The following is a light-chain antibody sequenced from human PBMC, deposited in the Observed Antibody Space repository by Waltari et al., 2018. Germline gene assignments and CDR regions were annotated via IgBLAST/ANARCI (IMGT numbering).Light chain of an antibody. CDR1: SSAIGYYNA. CDR2: AVS. J-gene: IGLJ1*01. Sequence: QAAPTQPPSVSGSPVQSVTISCTGTSSAIGYYNAVSWYQQHPGQAPKLMIYAVSKRPSGVSDRFSGSKSGNTASLTISGLQAEDEADYYCSSYAGSNTYIFGAGTRLTVL. CDR3: SSYAGSNTYI. V-gene: IGLV2-11*01.